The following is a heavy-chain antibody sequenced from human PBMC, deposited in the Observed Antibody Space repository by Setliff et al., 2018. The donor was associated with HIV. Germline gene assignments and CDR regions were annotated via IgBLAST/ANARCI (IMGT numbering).Heavy chain of an antibody. J-gene: IGHJ4*02. CDR3: ARDPPVVVRHLFDL. CDR2: ISAYNGNT. V-gene: IGHV1-18*01. Sequence: ASVKVSCKASGYSFSTNGISWVRHAPGQGLEWTGWISAYNGNTNYAQKFQGRVTMTTDTSTSTASMELRSLTSDDTAVYYCARDPPVVVRHLFDLWGQGTLVTVSS. CDR1: GYSFSTNG. D-gene: IGHD2-15*01.